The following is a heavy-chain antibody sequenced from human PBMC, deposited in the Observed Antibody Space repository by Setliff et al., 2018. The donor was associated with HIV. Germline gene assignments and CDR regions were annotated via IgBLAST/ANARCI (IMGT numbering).Heavy chain of an antibody. CDR3: ARSMHYPGDDAFDI. CDR1: GGSISSHH. D-gene: IGHD3-10*01. CDR2: IYYSGST. Sequence: PSETLSLTCTVSGGSISSHHWSWIRQPPGKGLEWIGYIYYSGSTYYNPSLKSRVTMSVDTSKNQFSLNLSSVTAADTAVYYCARSMHYPGDDAFDIWGQGTMVTVSS. J-gene: IGHJ3*02. V-gene: IGHV4-59*11.